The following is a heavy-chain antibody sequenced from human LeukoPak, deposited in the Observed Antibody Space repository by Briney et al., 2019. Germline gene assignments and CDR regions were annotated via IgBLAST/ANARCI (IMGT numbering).Heavy chain of an antibody. CDR3: AKDNTFYCSGGSCYFDY. CDR2: ISPSGGST. J-gene: IGHJ4*02. CDR1: GFTFDSYA. Sequence: GGSLRLSCAASGFTFDSYAMTWVRQAPGKGLEWVSGISPSGGSTYYTDSVKGRFTICRDNSKNTLYLQMNSLRAEDTAVYYCAKDNTFYCSGGSCYFDYWGQGTLVTVSS. D-gene: IGHD2-15*01. V-gene: IGHV3-23*01.